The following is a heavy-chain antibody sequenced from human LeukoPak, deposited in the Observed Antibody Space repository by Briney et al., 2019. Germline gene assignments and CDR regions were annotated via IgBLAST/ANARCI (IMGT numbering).Heavy chain of an antibody. CDR3: ARGGDPTVTTDY. CDR2: ISSSSSYI. Sequence: PGGSLRLSCAASGFTFSSYSMNWVRQAPGKGLEWVSSISSSSSYIYYADSVKGRFTISRDNAKNSLYLQMNGLRAEDTAVYYCARGGDPTVTTDYWGQGTLVTVSS. CDR1: GFTFSSYS. D-gene: IGHD4-17*01. V-gene: IGHV3-21*01. J-gene: IGHJ4*02.